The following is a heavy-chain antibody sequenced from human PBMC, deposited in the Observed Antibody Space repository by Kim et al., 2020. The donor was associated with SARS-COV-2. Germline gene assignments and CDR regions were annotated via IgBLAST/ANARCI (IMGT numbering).Heavy chain of an antibody. D-gene: IGHD6-13*01. V-gene: IGHV3-23*01. Sequence: DPVKGRLTISRANPKNTLYLQMNSLRAEDTAVYYCAKAPRGIAAPSYFDYWGQGTLVTVSS. J-gene: IGHJ4*02. CDR3: AKAPRGIAAPSYFDY.